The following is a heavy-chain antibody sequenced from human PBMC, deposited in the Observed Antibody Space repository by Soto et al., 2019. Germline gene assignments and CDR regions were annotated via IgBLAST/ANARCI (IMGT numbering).Heavy chain of an antibody. V-gene: IGHV4-59*01. D-gene: IGHD3-9*01. J-gene: IGHJ5*02. CDR3: ARALSADYDILTGYYGPIKGWFDP. Sequence: ETLSLTCTVSGGSISSYYWSWIRQPPGKGLEWIGYIYYSGSTNYNPSLKSRVTISVDTSKNQFSLKLSSVTAADTAVYYCARALSADYDILTGYYGPIKGWFDPWGQGTMVTVYS. CDR1: GGSISSYY. CDR2: IYYSGST.